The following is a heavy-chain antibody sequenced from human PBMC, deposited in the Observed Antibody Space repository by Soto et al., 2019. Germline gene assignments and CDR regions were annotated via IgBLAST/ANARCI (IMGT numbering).Heavy chain of an antibody. V-gene: IGHV3-48*01. J-gene: IGHJ6*03. CDR3: ARETSGYAGYMDV. CDR1: GFTFSSYS. D-gene: IGHD5-12*01. Sequence: GGSPRPSCAASGFTFSSYSMNWGRPAPGKGLEWVSYISSSSSTIYYADSVKGRFTISRDNAKNSLYLQMNSLRAEDTAVYYCARETSGYAGYMDVWGKGTTVTVSS. CDR2: ISSSSSTI.